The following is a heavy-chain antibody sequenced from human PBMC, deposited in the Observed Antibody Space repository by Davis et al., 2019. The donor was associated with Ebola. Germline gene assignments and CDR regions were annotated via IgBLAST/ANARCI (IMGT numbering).Heavy chain of an antibody. V-gene: IGHV3-23*01. D-gene: IGHD4-17*01. Sequence: PGGSLRLSCAVSGFALSNYAMHWVRQAPGKGLEWVSSIRLEWVSRTGVSGACTHYADSVKGRFNIGRDSSDNTLYLQMNRLTAEDTAVYYCARGNDYGLDNWGQGTLVTVSS. CDR3: ARGNDYGLDN. J-gene: IGHJ4*02. CDR1: GFALSNYA. CDR2: TGVSGACT.